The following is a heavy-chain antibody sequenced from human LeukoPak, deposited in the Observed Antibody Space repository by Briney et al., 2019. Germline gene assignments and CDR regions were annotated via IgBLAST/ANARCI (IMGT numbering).Heavy chain of an antibody. D-gene: IGHD6-13*01. Sequence: ASVTVSCKASGYTCTSNGISWVRQSPGQGLEWMGWISAYNGNTNYAQKLQGRVTMTTDTSTSTAYMELRSLRSDDTAVYYCASFPNAAAGPDYYYYGMDVWGQGTTVTASS. V-gene: IGHV1-18*01. CDR1: GYTCTSNG. CDR2: ISAYNGNT. CDR3: ASFPNAAAGPDYYYYGMDV. J-gene: IGHJ6*02.